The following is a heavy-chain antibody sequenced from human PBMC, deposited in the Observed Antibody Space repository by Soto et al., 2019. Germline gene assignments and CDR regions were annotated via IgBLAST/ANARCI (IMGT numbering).Heavy chain of an antibody. Sequence: QVQLVQSGAEVKKPGSSVKVSCKASGGTFRSNPISGVRKPPGQGLEWMGRIIPILGIANYAQKFQGRVTITADKSTSTAYMELSSLRSEDTAVYYCARAVGATIDYWGQGTLVTVSS. CDR2: IIPILGIA. D-gene: IGHD1-26*01. CDR1: GGTFRSNP. J-gene: IGHJ4*02. CDR3: ARAVGATIDY. V-gene: IGHV1-69*02.